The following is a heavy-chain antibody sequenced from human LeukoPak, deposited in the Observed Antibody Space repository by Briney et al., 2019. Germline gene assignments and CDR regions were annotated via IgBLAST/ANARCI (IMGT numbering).Heavy chain of an antibody. V-gene: IGHV4-59*01. CDR1: GGSISSYY. Sequence: SETLSLTCTVSGGSISSYYWSWIRQPPGKGLEWIGYIYYSGSTNYNPSLKSRVTISVDTSKNQFSLKLSSVTAADTAVYYCARAKGGSEWELLPYYYYGMDVWGHGTTVTVSS. CDR3: ARAKGGSEWELLPYYYYGMDV. CDR2: IYYSGST. D-gene: IGHD1-26*01. J-gene: IGHJ6*02.